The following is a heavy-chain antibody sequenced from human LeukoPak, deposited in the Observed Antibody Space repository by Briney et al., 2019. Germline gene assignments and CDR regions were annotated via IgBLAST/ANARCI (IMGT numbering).Heavy chain of an antibody. Sequence: PGGSLRLSCAASGFTFGGYAMHWVRQAPGKGLEWVAFIRYDGNNKYYADSVKGRFTISRDNSKNTLNLQMNSLRAEDTVVYYCAKDFELTMIRGVFEYWGQGTLVTVSS. J-gene: IGHJ4*02. CDR1: GFTFGGYA. V-gene: IGHV3-30*02. D-gene: IGHD3-10*01. CDR2: IRYDGNNK. CDR3: AKDFELTMIRGVFEY.